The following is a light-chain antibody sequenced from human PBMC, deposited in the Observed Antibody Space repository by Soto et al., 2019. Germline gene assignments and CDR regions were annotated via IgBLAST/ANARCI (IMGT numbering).Light chain of an antibody. J-gene: IGKJ4*01. CDR2: GAS. V-gene: IGKV3-15*01. Sequence: EIVMTQSPVTLSVSPGERATLSCRASQSVNYNLAWYQQKPGQAPRLLIYGASTRATGIPARFSGSGSGTEFTLTISSLQSEDFAVYYCQQYNNWPITFGGGTKVEIK. CDR1: QSVNYN. CDR3: QQYNNWPIT.